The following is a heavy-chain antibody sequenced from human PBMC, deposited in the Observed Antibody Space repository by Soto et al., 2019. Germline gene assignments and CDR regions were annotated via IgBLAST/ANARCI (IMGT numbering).Heavy chain of an antibody. V-gene: IGHV1-2*02. D-gene: IGHD6-19*01. Sequence: EASVKVSCKASGYIFTGYFMHWVRQAPGQGLEWMGWINPNSGGTNYAQKFQGRVTLTRDTSISTAYMDLSSLRSDDTAVYYCASFYSSRGEFYYYGMDGWGQGTTVTVSS. CDR2: INPNSGGT. CDR1: GYIFTGYF. CDR3: ASFYSSRGEFYYYGMDG. J-gene: IGHJ6*02.